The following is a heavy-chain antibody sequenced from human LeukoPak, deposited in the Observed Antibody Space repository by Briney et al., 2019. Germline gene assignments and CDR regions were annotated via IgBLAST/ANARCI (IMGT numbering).Heavy chain of an antibody. J-gene: IGHJ4*02. V-gene: IGHV3-9*03. D-gene: IGHD5-18*01. CDR3: AKDKDSHGSGTFDY. Sequence: GGSLRLSCAASGFTFDDYAMHWVRQAPGKGLEWVSGISWNSGSIGYADSVKGRFTISRDNAKNSLYLQMNSLRAEDMALYYCAKDKDSHGSGTFDYWGQGTLVTVSS. CDR2: ISWNSGSI. CDR1: GFTFDDYA.